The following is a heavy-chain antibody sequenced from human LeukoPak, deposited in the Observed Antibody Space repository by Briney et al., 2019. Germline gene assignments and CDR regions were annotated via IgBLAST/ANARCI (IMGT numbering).Heavy chain of an antibody. Sequence: SETLSLTCTVSGGSISSYYWSWTRQPPGKGLEWIGYIYYSGSTNYNPSLKSRVTISVDTSKNQFSLKLSSVTAADTAVYYCAREPVYYYDSSGYPPNRDAFDIWGQGTMVTVSS. CDR1: GGSISSYY. CDR2: IYYSGST. J-gene: IGHJ3*02. D-gene: IGHD3-22*01. CDR3: AREPVYYYDSSGYPPNRDAFDI. V-gene: IGHV4-59*01.